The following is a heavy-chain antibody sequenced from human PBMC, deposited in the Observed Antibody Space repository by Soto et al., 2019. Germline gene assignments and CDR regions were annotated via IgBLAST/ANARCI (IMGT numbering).Heavy chain of an antibody. Sequence: GSLRLSCAASGFTFSSYARSWVRQAPGKGLEWVSAISGSGGSTYYADSVKGRFTISRDNSKNTLYLQMNSLRAEDTAVYYCAKSLAYCGGDCSIRTFDIWGQATMVTVSS. J-gene: IGHJ3*02. D-gene: IGHD2-21*02. CDR1: GFTFSSYA. CDR2: ISGSGGST. V-gene: IGHV3-23*01. CDR3: AKSLAYCGGDCSIRTFDI.